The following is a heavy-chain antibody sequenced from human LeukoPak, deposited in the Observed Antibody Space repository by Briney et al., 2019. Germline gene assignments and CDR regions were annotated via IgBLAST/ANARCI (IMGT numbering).Heavy chain of an antibody. V-gene: IGHV4-59*08. CDR3: ARRDLFYLYFDL. CDR1: GGSISSYY. Sequence: SETLSLTCAVSGGSISSYYWSWIRQPPGKGLEWIGYIYYSGSTNYNPSLKSRVTISVDTSKNQFSLKLSSVTAADTAVYYCARRDLFYLYFDLWGRGTLVTVSS. D-gene: IGHD2-21*01. J-gene: IGHJ2*01. CDR2: IYYSGST.